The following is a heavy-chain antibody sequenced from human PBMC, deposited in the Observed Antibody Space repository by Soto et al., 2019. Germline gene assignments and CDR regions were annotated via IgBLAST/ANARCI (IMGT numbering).Heavy chain of an antibody. Sequence: PGGSLRLSCAASGFTFSSYAMHWVRQAPGKGLEWVAVISYDGSNKYYADSVKGRFTISRDNSKNTLYLQMNSLRAEDTAVYYCARVSHAGYYYYGMDVWGQGTTVTVPS. V-gene: IGHV3-30-3*01. CDR2: ISYDGSNK. CDR1: GFTFSSYA. J-gene: IGHJ6*02. CDR3: ARVSHAGYYYYGMDV.